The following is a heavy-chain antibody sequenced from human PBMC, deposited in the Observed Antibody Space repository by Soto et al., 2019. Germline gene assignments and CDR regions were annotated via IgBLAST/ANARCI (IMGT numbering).Heavy chain of an antibody. CDR2: INHSGST. Sequence: SETLSLTCAVYGGSFSGYYWSWIRQPPGKGLEWIGEINHSGSTNYNPSLKSRVTISVDTSKNQFSLKLSSVTAADTAVYYCARGGVMVRGVIIHLFDYWGQGTLVTVSS. CDR3: ARGGVMVRGVIIHLFDY. CDR1: GGSFSGYY. J-gene: IGHJ4*02. V-gene: IGHV4-34*01. D-gene: IGHD3-10*01.